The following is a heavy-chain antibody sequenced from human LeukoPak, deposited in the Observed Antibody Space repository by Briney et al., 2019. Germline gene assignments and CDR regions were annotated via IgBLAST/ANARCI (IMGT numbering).Heavy chain of an antibody. D-gene: IGHD3-3*01. CDR2: IYSGDNT. CDR1: GFTVSSNY. Sequence: GGSLRLSCAASGFTVSSNYMSWVRQAPGKGPEWVSVIYSGDNTYYADSVKGRFTISRDISKNTLYLQMNSLRAEDTAVYYCASPEWLPDSFDIWGQGTMVTVSS. V-gene: IGHV3-66*01. CDR3: ASPEWLPDSFDI. J-gene: IGHJ3*02.